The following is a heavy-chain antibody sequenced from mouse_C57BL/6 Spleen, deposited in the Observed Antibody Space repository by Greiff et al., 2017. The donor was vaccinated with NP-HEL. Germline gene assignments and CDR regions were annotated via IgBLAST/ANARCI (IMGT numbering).Heavy chain of an antibody. V-gene: IGHV1-55*01. CDR1: GYTFTSYW. CDR3: VPCYDYGSYSVDY. Sequence: QVQLKQSGAELVKPGASVKMSCKASGYTFTSYWITWVKQRPGQGLEWIGDIYPGSGSTNYNEKFKSKATLTVDTSSSTAYMQLSSLTSEDSAVYYGVPCYDYGSYSVDYWGQGTTLTVSS. D-gene: IGHD1-1*01. J-gene: IGHJ2*01. CDR2: IYPGSGST.